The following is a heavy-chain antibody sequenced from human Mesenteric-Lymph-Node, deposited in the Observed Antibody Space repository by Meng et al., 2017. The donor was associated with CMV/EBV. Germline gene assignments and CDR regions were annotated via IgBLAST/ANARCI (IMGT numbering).Heavy chain of an antibody. Sequence: GESLKISCAASGFTFSSYEMNWVRQAPGKGLEWVSTISGSGGFISHADSVKGRFTISRDNSKNTLYLQMNSLRAEDTAVYYCARDYYGSGSYLQRPYYYYYGMDVWGQGTTVTVSS. CDR2: ISGSGGFI. J-gene: IGHJ6*02. D-gene: IGHD3-10*01. V-gene: IGHV3-23*01. CDR1: GFTFSSYE. CDR3: ARDYYGSGSYLQRPYYYYYGMDV.